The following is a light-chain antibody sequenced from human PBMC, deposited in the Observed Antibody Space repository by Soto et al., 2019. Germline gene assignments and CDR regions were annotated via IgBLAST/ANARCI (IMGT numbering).Light chain of an antibody. V-gene: IGLV2-14*01. CDR2: GVS. Sequence: QSALTQPASVSGSPGQSITISCTGPSSDVCNYNYVSWYQQHPGKAPKLIIYGVSIRPSGVSNRLSGSTTGDTASLTISGLQAEDEADYHCISFTVRYSVFGTG. J-gene: IGLJ1*01. CDR1: SSDVCNYNY. CDR3: ISFTVRYSV.